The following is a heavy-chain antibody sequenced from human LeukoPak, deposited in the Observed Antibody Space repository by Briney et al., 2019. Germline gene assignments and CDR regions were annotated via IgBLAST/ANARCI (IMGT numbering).Heavy chain of an antibody. D-gene: IGHD6-13*01. Sequence: GGSLRLSCAASGFTFSSYWMSWVRQAPGKGLEWVANIKQDGSEKYYVDSVRGRFTISRDNAKNSLFLQMDSLRVEDTAVYYCARDLAAGGPCNYWGQGTRVTVSS. V-gene: IGHV3-7*01. J-gene: IGHJ4*02. CDR2: IKQDGSEK. CDR1: GFTFSSYW. CDR3: ARDLAAGGPCNY.